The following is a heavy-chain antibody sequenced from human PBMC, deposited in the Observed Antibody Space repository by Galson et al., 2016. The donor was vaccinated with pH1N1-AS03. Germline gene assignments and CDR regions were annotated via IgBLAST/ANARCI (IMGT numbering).Heavy chain of an antibody. CDR1: GGTFATYT. CDR3: ARDRHYDSSGRYFYESEH. J-gene: IGHJ4*02. V-gene: IGHV1-69*13. D-gene: IGHD3-22*01. CDR2: IIPLSETI. Sequence: SVKVSCKAPGGTFATYTISWVRQARGQGLEWMGGIIPLSETITYAQKFQGRLTITADDSTGTAYMELSSLTSEDTAIYYCARDRHYDSSGRYFYESEHWGQGTLVIVSS.